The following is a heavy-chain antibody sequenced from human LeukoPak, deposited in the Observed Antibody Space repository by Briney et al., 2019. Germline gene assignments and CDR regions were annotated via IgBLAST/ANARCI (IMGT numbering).Heavy chain of an antibody. CDR1: GGTFSSYA. CDR3: ARDQSHYDFWSVSNWFDP. CDR2: ISAYNGNT. Sequence: ASVKVSCKASGGTFSSYAISWVRQAPGQGLEWMGWISAYNGNTNYAQKLQGRVTMTTDTSTSTAYMELRSLRSDDTAVYYCARDQSHYDFWSVSNWFDPWGQGTLVTVSS. V-gene: IGHV1-18*01. D-gene: IGHD3-3*01. J-gene: IGHJ5*02.